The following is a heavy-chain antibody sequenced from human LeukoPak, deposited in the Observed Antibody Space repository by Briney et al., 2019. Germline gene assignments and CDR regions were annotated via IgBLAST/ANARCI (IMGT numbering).Heavy chain of an antibody. D-gene: IGHD3-22*01. CDR1: GYTFTSYG. V-gene: IGHV1-18*01. CDR2: ISAYNGNT. J-gene: IGHJ4*02. CDR3: ARDGPEYYYDSSGYYYTDKLDY. Sequence: ASVKVSCKASGYTFTSYGISWVRQAPGQGLEWMGWISAYNGNTNYAQKLQGRVTMTTDTSTSTAYMELRSLRSDDTAGYYCARDGPEYYYDSSGYYYTDKLDYWGQGTWVTVSS.